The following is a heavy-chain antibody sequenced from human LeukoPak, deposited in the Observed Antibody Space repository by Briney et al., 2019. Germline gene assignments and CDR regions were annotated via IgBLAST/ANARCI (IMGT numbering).Heavy chain of an antibody. J-gene: IGHJ4*02. CDR3: ARWGGSSWPPFDY. D-gene: IGHD6-13*01. V-gene: IGHV3-7*01. Sequence: GGSLRLSCAASGFTFNSYWMSWVRPAPGKGLEWVANIKQDGSEKYYVDSVKGRFTISRDNAKNSLYLQMNSLRAEDTAVYYCARWGGSSWPPFDYWGQGTLVTVSS. CDR2: IKQDGSEK. CDR1: GFTFNSYW.